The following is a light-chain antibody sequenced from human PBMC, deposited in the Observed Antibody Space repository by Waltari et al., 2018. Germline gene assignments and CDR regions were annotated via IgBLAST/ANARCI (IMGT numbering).Light chain of an antibody. CDR3: LEHDNFPTHT. V-gene: IGKV5-2*01. CDR1: QDIDDE. Sequence: ETTLTQSPAFMSATPRDKVNISCRASQDIDDEMNWYQQKPGEGAIFIIQEATTLVPGIPPRFSDSGYGTDFTLTINNIQSEDVASYFCLEHDNFPTHTFGQGTKLEIK. CDR2: EAT. J-gene: IGKJ2*01.